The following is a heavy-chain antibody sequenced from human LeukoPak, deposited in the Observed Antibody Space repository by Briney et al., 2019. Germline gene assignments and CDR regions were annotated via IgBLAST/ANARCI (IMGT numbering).Heavy chain of an antibody. D-gene: IGHD2-15*01. CDR2: IYYSGST. CDR3: ARGGRILLYYMDV. CDR1: GGSISSYY. V-gene: IGHV4-59*01. J-gene: IGHJ6*03. Sequence: SETLSLTCTVSGGSISSYYWSWIRQPPGKGLEWIGYIYYSGSTNYNPSLKSRVTISVDTSKNQFSLKLSSVTAADTAVYYCARGGRILLYYMDVWGKRTPVTVSS.